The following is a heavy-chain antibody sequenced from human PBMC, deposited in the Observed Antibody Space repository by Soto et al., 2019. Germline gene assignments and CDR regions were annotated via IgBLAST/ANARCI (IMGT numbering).Heavy chain of an antibody. CDR1: GGSISSYY. CDR3: AREVDCSGGSCYPLFDY. V-gene: IGHV4-59*01. D-gene: IGHD2-15*01. J-gene: IGHJ4*02. CDR2: IYYSGST. Sequence: SETLSLTCTVSGGSISSYYWSWIRQPPGKGLEWIGYIYYSGSTNYNPSLKSRVTISVDTSKNQFSLKLSSVTAADTAVYYCAREVDCSGGSCYPLFDYWGQGTLVTVSS.